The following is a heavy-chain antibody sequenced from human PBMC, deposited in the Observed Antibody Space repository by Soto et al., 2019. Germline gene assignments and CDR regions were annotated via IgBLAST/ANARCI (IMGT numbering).Heavy chain of an antibody. CDR2: IIPIFGTA. CDR3: ARKSAIFGVGPIPPYYYGMDV. J-gene: IGHJ6*02. V-gene: IGHV1-69*13. CDR1: GGTFSSYA. Sequence: GASVKVSCKASGGTFSSYAISWVRQAPGQGLEWMGGIIPIFGTANYAQKFQGRVTITADESTSTAYMELSSLRSEDTAVYYCARKSAIFGVGPIPPYYYGMDVWGQGTPVTVYS. D-gene: IGHD3-3*01.